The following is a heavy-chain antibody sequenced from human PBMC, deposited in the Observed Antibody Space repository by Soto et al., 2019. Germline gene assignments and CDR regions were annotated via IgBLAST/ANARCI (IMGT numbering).Heavy chain of an antibody. Sequence: QAQLMQSGAEVKEPGSSVKVSCKASGGTFSGYAISWVRQAPGQGLEWLVGIIPIFGITNYAQKFQNRLTIAADESSATVYMDLRSLTSEDSAIYYCARDPRSITGTTSSEDFQHWGQGTLVSVS. CDR3: ARDPRSITGTTSSEDFQH. J-gene: IGHJ1*01. CDR2: IIPIFGIT. V-gene: IGHV1-69*01. D-gene: IGHD1-1*01. CDR1: GGTFSGYA.